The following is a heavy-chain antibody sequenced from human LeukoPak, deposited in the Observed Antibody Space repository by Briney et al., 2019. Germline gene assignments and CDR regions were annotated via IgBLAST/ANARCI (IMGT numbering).Heavy chain of an antibody. Sequence: PSETLSLTCAVYGGSFSGYYWSWIRQPPGKGLEWIGEINHSGSTTYNPYLKSRVTISVDTSKNQFSLNLSSVTAADTAVYYCARGILGYCSGGSCYSFPHWGQGTLVTVSS. J-gene: IGHJ1*01. V-gene: IGHV4-34*01. D-gene: IGHD2-15*01. CDR1: GGSFSGYY. CDR3: ARGILGYCSGGSCYSFPH. CDR2: INHSGST.